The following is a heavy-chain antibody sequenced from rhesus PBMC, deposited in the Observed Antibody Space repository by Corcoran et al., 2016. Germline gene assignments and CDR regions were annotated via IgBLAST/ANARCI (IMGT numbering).Heavy chain of an antibody. D-gene: IGHD4-35*01. J-gene: IGHJ4*01. CDR1: GFTFSRYW. CDR2: INSGGGST. Sequence: EVQLVESGGGLAKPGGSLRLSCAASGFTFSRYWMNWVRQAPGKGLVWVSAINSGGGSTYYPDSVKGRYTISKDNPKNTRSLQMNSLRADDTAVYYCAKGEGNYGNYGPFDYWGQGVLVTVSS. CDR3: AKGEGNYGNYGPFDY. V-gene: IGHV3S25*01.